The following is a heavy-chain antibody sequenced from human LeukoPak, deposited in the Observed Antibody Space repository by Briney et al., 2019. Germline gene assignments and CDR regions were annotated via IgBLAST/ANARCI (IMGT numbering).Heavy chain of an antibody. CDR1: GFTFSTYW. CDR3: TTGATAFDY. J-gene: IGHJ4*02. Sequence: QPGGSLRLSCAASGFTFSTYWMHWVRQAPGKGLVWVSRINSDGSSTTYADSVKGRFTISRDNAKNTAYLQMNSLTAEDTALYYCTTGATAFDYWGQGTLVTVSS. D-gene: IGHD1-26*01. V-gene: IGHV3-74*01. CDR2: INSDGSST.